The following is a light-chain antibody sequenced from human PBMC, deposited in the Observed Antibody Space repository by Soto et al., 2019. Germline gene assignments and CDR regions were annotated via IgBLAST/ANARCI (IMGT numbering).Light chain of an antibody. Sequence: EIVLTQSPGTLSLSPGERATLSCRASQSVSSSYLAWYQQKPGQAPGLLIYGASSRATSIPDRFSGSGSGTDFTLTISRLEPEDFAVYYCQQYVSSPRWTFGQGTKEEI. CDR3: QQYVSSPRWT. CDR2: GAS. V-gene: IGKV3-20*01. CDR1: QSVSSSY. J-gene: IGKJ1*01.